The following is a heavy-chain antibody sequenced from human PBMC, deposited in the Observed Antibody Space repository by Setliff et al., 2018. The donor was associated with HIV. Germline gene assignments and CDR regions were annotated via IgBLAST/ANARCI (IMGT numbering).Heavy chain of an antibody. CDR1: GFAFNSYG. Sequence: GESLKISCAASGFAFNSYGMHWFRRAPGKGLERVAAISFHEINKFYLDSVEGRFTISRDNAKNSLYLQMDSLRVEDTAVYYCAKDPCSSTSCTHWYYFDYWGQGTLVTVSS. V-gene: IGHV3-30*18. J-gene: IGHJ4*02. CDR2: ISFHEINK. CDR3: AKDPCSSTSCTHWYYFDY. D-gene: IGHD2-2*01.